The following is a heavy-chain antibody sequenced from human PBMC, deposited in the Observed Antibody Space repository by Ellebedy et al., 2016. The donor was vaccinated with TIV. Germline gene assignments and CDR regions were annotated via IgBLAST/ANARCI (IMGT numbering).Heavy chain of an antibody. V-gene: IGHV3-7*03. CDR3: AFPRAGYNSGWTN. CDR1: GFTFSTYW. J-gene: IGHJ4*02. CDR2: ITPNGSEK. D-gene: IGHD6-19*01. Sequence: PGGSLRLSCAASGFTFSTYWMTWVRHAPGKGLEWVANITPNGSEKYYVDSVTGRITISRDNAKHSLYLQMNSLRPEDPDGYYCAFPRAGYNSGWTNWGQGTMVTVSS.